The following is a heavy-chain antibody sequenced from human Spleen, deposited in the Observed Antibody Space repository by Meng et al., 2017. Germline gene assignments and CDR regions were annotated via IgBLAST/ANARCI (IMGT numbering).Heavy chain of an antibody. CDR1: GGSISSSNW. D-gene: IGHD3-3*01. V-gene: IGHV4-4*02. CDR3: ATETRIAIFGVVAFGS. CDR2: IYHSGST. Sequence: QVQLQESGPGLVKPSGTLSPTCAVSGGSISSSNWWSWVRQPPGKGLEWIGEIYHSGSTNYNPSLKSRLTMSVDTSKNQFSLKLTSVTAADTAVYYCATETRIAIFGVVAFGSWGQGTLVTVSS. J-gene: IGHJ5*01.